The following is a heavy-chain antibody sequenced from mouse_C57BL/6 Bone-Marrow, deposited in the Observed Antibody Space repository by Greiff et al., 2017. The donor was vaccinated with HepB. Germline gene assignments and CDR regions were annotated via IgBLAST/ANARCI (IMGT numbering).Heavy chain of an antibody. J-gene: IGHJ2*01. CDR1: GYTLTDYY. V-gene: IGHV1-26*01. Sequence: EVQLQQSGPELVKPGASVKISCKASGYTLTDYYMNWVKQSHGKSLEWIGDINPNNGGTSYNQKFKGKATLTVDKSSSTAYMELRSLTSEDSAVYYCARKLRSDYWGQGTTLTVSS. D-gene: IGHD1-1*01. CDR2: INPNNGGT. CDR3: ARKLRSDY.